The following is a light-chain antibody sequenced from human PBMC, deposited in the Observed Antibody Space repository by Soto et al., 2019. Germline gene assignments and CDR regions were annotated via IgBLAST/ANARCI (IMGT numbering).Light chain of an antibody. CDR3: QQYNNWPPMYT. J-gene: IGKJ2*01. V-gene: IGKV3-15*01. CDR2: GAS. CDR1: QSVSSN. Sequence: EIVMTQSPATLSVSPGERATLSCRASQSVSSNLAWYQQKPGQAPRHLIYGASTRATGIPARFSGSGSGTEFTLNISSLQSEDFAVYYCQQYNNWPPMYTFGQGTKLEIK.